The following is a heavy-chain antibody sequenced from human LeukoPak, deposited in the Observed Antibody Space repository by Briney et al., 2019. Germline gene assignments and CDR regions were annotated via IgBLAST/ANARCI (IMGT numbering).Heavy chain of an antibody. Sequence: SETLSLTCAVSGYSISSGYYRGWIRQPPGKGLEWIGSIYHSGSTYYNPSLKSRVTISVDTSKNQFSLKLSSVTAADTAVYYCARDPVYSGWYAERAFDIWGQGTMVTVSS. D-gene: IGHD6-19*01. CDR2: IYHSGST. V-gene: IGHV4-38-2*02. J-gene: IGHJ3*02. CDR3: ARDPVYSGWYAERAFDI. CDR1: GYSISSGYY.